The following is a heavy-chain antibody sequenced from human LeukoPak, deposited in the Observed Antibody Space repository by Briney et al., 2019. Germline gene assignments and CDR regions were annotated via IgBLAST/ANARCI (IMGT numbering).Heavy chain of an antibody. Sequence: GGSLRLSCAASGFSFINYTMNWVRQAPGKGLEWVSSISSSSSYIYYADSVKGRFTISRDNAKNSLYLQMNSLRAEDTAVYYCARSQRAITIFGVVIKYGMDVWGQGTTVTVSS. CDR3: ARSQRAITIFGVVIKYGMDV. CDR2: ISSSSSYI. CDR1: GFSFINYT. J-gene: IGHJ6*02. D-gene: IGHD3-3*01. V-gene: IGHV3-21*01.